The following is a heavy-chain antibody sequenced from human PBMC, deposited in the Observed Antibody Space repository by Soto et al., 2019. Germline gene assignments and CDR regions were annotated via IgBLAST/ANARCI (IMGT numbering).Heavy chain of an antibody. V-gene: IGHV3-11*06. D-gene: IGHD3-10*01. Sequence: GGSLRLSCAASGFTFSDYYMSWIRQAPGKGLEWVSYISSSSSYTNYADSVKGRFTISRDNAKNSLYLQMNSLRAEDTAVYYCARDGGSWFGEPRDYYYYGMDVWGQGTTVTVSS. J-gene: IGHJ6*02. CDR3: ARDGGSWFGEPRDYYYYGMDV. CDR1: GFTFSDYY. CDR2: ISSSSSYT.